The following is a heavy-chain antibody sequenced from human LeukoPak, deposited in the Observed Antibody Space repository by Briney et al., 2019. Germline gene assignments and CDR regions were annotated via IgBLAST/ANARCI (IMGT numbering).Heavy chain of an antibody. CDR3: AREGATKAAFDY. D-gene: IGHD5-12*01. CDR1: GGSISSGGYY. V-gene: IGHV4-31*03. J-gene: IGHJ4*02. Sequence: PSQTLSLTCTVSGGSISSGGYYWSWIRQHPGKGLEWIGYIYYSGSTYYNPSLKSRVTISVDTSKNQFSLKLSSVTAADTAVYYCAREGATKAAFDYWGQGTLVTVSS. CDR2: IYYSGST.